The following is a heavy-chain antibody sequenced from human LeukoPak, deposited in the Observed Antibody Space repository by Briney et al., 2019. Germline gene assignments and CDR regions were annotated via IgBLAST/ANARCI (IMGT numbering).Heavy chain of an antibody. J-gene: IGHJ4*02. CDR1: GGTFSSYA. CDR2: IIPIFGTA. D-gene: IGHD5-18*01. Sequence: ASVKVSCKASGGTFSSYAISWVRQAPGQGLEWMGGIIPIFGTANYAQKFQGRVTITTDESTSTAYMELSSLRSEDTAVYYCARGSSDTATAPFDYWGQGTLVTVSS. CDR3: ARGSSDTATAPFDY. V-gene: IGHV1-69*05.